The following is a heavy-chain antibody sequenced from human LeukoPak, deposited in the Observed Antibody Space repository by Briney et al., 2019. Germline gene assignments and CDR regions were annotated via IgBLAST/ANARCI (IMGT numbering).Heavy chain of an antibody. J-gene: IGHJ4*02. CDR3: AKDIQGAK. D-gene: IGHD5-18*01. CDR2: ISASGANT. Sequence: PGGSLRLSCATSGFTFSFAAMTWVRQGPGKGLEWVSLISASGANTYYAGSVRGRFTISRDNSKNTVYLQMNSLRAEDTALYYCAKDIQGAKWGQGTLVTVSS. CDR1: GFTFSFAA. V-gene: IGHV3-23*01.